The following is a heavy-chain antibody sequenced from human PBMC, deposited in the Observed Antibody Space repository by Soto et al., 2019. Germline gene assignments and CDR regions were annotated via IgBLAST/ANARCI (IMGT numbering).Heavy chain of an antibody. J-gene: IGHJ4*02. Sequence: SETLSLTCTMSGGSIRSYYWSWIRQPPGKGLEWIGYVYYSGSTDYNPSLKSRVTISVDTSKNQFSLTLSSVTAADTALYYCARSASWYPTYYFDYWGQGTLVTVSS. CDR1: GGSIRSYY. CDR2: VYYSGST. V-gene: IGHV4-59*01. CDR3: ARSASWYPTYYFDY. D-gene: IGHD6-13*01.